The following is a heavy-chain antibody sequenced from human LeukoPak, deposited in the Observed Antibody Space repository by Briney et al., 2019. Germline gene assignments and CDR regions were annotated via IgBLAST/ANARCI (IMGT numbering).Heavy chain of an antibody. CDR2: IKPNSAGT. J-gene: IGHJ4*02. CDR3: ARGESLEQQLYNY. CDR1: GYTFSGSF. V-gene: IGHV1-2*02. D-gene: IGHD6-13*01. Sequence: ASVKVSCTAPGYTFSGSFMHWVRQAPGQGLEWMGWIKPNSAGTRYAQKFQGRFTMTRDTSISTAYMELSSLRSEDTAVYYCARGESLEQQLYNYWGQGTLVTVSS.